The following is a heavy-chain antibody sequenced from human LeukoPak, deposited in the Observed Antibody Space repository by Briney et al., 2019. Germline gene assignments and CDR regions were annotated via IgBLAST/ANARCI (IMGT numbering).Heavy chain of an antibody. Sequence: PSETLSLTCAVYGGSFSGYYWSWIRQPPGKGLEWIGEINHSGSTNYNPSLKSRVTISVDTSKNQFSLKLSSVTAADTAVYYCARGGAAALGTARNWFDPRGQGTLVTVSS. D-gene: IGHD6-13*01. CDR1: GGSFSGYY. CDR3: ARGGAAALGTARNWFDP. CDR2: INHSGST. J-gene: IGHJ5*02. V-gene: IGHV4-34*01.